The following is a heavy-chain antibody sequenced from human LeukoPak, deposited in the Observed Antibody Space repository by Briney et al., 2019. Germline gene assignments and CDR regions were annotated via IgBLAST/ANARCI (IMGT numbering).Heavy chain of an antibody. CDR1: GYTFTGYY. Sequence: ASVKVSCKASGYTFTGYYLHWVRQAPGQGLEWMGWINPNSGGTNYAQKFQSRVTMTRDTSISTAYMELSRLRSDDPAVYYCARVRMSYDDMESEYDYWGPRTLVTAS. CDR3: ARVRMSYDDMESEYDY. CDR2: INPNSGGT. V-gene: IGHV1-2*02. J-gene: IGHJ4*01. D-gene: IGHD3-22*01.